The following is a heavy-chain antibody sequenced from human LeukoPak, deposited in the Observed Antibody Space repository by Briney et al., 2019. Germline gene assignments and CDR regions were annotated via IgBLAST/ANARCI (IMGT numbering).Heavy chain of an antibody. J-gene: IGHJ4*02. Sequence: SETLSLTCTVSGGSISSSSYYWGWIRQPPGKGLEWIGSIYYSGSTYYNPSLKSRLSISVDTSNNRFSLKLTSVTAADTAIYYCVRDDDISGYYADFWGQGALVIVSS. CDR3: VRDDDISGYYADF. CDR2: IYYSGST. CDR1: GGSISSSSYY. D-gene: IGHD3-22*01. V-gene: IGHV4-39*07.